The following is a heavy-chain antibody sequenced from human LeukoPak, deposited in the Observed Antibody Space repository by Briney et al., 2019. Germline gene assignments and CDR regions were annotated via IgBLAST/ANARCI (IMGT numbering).Heavy chain of an antibody. V-gene: IGHV3-30*03. D-gene: IGHD4-17*01. CDR3: ARLPTVTTYGY. CDR2: ISYDGSNK. CDR1: GFTFSSYG. Sequence: PGRSLRLSCAASGFTFSSYGMHWVRQAPGKGLEWVAVISYDGSNKYYADSVKGRFTISRDNSKNTLYLQMNSLRAEDTAVYYCARLPTVTTYGYWGQGTLVTVSS. J-gene: IGHJ4*02.